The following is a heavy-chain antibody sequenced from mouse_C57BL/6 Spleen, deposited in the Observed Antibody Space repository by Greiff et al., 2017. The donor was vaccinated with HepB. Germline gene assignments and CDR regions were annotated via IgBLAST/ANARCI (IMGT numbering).Heavy chain of an antibody. J-gene: IGHJ3*01. V-gene: IGHV1-64*01. D-gene: IGHD3-2*02. Sequence: QVQLQQPGAELVKPGASVKLSCKASGYTFTSYWMHWVKQRPGQGLEWIGMIHPNSGSTNYNEKFKSKATLTVDKSSSTAYMQLSSLTSEASAVSYCARSGDSSGSPFAYWGQGAMVTVAA. CDR3: ARSGDSSGSPFAY. CDR1: GYTFTSYW. CDR2: IHPNSGST.